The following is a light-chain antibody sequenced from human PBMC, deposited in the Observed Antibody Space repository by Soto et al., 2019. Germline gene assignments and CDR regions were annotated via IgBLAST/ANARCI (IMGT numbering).Light chain of an antibody. V-gene: IGLV2-14*01. CDR1: SSDVGAYNY. J-gene: IGLJ1*01. Sequence: SALTHPASVSGSPGQSITISCTGTSSDVGAYNYVSWFQQHPGKAPTLIISEVSNRPSGVSNRFSGSKSGNAASLTISGLQAEDEADYFCFSFTTDWTHVFGTGTKVTVL. CDR3: FSFTTDWTHV. CDR2: EVS.